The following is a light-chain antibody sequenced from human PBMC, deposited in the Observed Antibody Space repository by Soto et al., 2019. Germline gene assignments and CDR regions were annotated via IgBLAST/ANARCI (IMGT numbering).Light chain of an antibody. J-gene: IGLJ1*01. Sequence: SPTQPAPLSGSSWQADTHSFNWTRRVVGGYNYVSWYQQHPGKAPKLMIYDVSYRPSGVSDRFSGSKSGNTASLTISGLQSEDEADYYCDSYTSGSSYVFGTGTKVTVL. V-gene: IGLV2-14*01. CDR2: DVS. CDR1: RRVVGGYNY. CDR3: DSYTSGSSYV.